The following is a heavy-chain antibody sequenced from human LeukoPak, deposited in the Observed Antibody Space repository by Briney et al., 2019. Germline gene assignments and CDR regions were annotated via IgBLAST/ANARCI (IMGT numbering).Heavy chain of an antibody. D-gene: IGHD1-26*01. Sequence: GESLRLSCEASGFSFSRYWMSWVRQAPGKGLEWVANIKQDGSEKYYVDSVKGRFTISRDNAKNSLYLQMNTLRAEDTAVYYCARGVGSGLPFYWFDPWGQGTLVTVSS. CDR2: IKQDGSEK. CDR1: GFSFSRYW. J-gene: IGHJ5*02. V-gene: IGHV3-7*01. CDR3: ARGVGSGLPFYWFDP.